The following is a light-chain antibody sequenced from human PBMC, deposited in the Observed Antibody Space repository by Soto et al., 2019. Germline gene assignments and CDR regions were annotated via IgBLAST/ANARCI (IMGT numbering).Light chain of an antibody. J-gene: IGLJ1*01. CDR3: CSHAGSYYV. CDR2: DVT. V-gene: IGLV2-11*01. Sequence: QSALTQPRSVSGSPGQAVTISCTGTSSDVGGSNHVSWYQQHPGKAPKLMIYDVTRRPSGVPDRFSGSKSGNTASLTISGLQPDDESDYYCCSHAGSYYVFGTGTKVTVL. CDR1: SSDVGGSNH.